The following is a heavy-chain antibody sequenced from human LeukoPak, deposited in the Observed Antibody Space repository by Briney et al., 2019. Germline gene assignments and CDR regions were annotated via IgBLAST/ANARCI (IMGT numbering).Heavy chain of an antibody. Sequence: PGGTLRLSCAASGFTFSSYAMNWVRQAPGKGLEWVSAISGSGGTTYYADSVKGRFTISRDNSKNTLYLQMNSLRAEDTAVYYCARDPGNYGSGSYYYYYYMDVWGKGTTVTVSS. V-gene: IGHV3-23*01. CDR1: GFTFSSYA. CDR3: ARDPGNYGSGSYYYYYYMDV. CDR2: ISGSGGTT. J-gene: IGHJ6*03. D-gene: IGHD3-10*01.